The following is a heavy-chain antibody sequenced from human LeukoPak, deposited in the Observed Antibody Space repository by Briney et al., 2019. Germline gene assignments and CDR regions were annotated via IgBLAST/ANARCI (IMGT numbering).Heavy chain of an antibody. V-gene: IGHV4-31*03. CDR2: IYYTGGT. CDR1: GGSISSGGYY. D-gene: IGHD4-17*01. Sequence: PSETLSLTCTVSGGSISSGGYYWSWIRQHPGKGLEWIGYIYYTGGTDYNPSLKSRATISVDTSKNQFSLKLSSVTAADMAVYYCARDVTTVTLAWFFDPWGRGTLITVSS. CDR3: ARDVTTVTLAWFFDP. J-gene: IGHJ2*01.